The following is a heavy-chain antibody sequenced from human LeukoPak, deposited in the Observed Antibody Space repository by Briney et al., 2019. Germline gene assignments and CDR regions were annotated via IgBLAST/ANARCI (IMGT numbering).Heavy chain of an antibody. D-gene: IGHD1-26*01. V-gene: IGHV3-21*01. CDR1: GFTFSSYS. CDR2: ISSSSSYI. Sequence: PGGSLRLSCAASGFTFSSYSMNWVRQAPGKGLEWVSSISSSSSYIYYADSVKGRFTISRDNAKNSLYLQMSNLRAEDMAVYYCARDLGGTYWGQGTLVTVSS. CDR3: ARDLGGTY. J-gene: IGHJ4*02.